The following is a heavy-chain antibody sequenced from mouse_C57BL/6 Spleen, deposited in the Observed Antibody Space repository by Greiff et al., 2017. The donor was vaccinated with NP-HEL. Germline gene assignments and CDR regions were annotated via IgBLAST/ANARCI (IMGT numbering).Heavy chain of an antibody. V-gene: IGHV1-75*01. Sequence: QVQLQQSGPELVKPGASVKISCKASGHTFTDYYINWVKQRPGQGLEWIGWIFPGSGSTYYNEKFKGKATLTVDKSSSTAYMLLSSLTSEDSAVYFCASDGYYDDWYFDVWGTGTTVTVSS. CDR1: GHTFTDYY. CDR3: ASDGYYDDWYFDV. D-gene: IGHD2-3*01. CDR2: IFPGSGST. J-gene: IGHJ1*03.